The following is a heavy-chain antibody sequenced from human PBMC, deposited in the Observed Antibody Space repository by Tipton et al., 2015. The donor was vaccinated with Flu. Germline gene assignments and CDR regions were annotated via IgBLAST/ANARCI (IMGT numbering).Heavy chain of an antibody. CDR2: VYSSGTT. CDR1: GGSLSRFY. D-gene: IGHD3-10*01. V-gene: IGHV4-4*07. Sequence: GLVKPSETLSLTCSVSGGSLSRFYWTWIRQSVGKGLEWIGRVYSSGTTNLNPSLKSRLTMSVDASKNHFSLTLRSVTAADTAVYYCARGSGSGTFTTFDLWGQGTLVTVSS. CDR3: ARGSGSGTFTTFDL. J-gene: IGHJ5*02.